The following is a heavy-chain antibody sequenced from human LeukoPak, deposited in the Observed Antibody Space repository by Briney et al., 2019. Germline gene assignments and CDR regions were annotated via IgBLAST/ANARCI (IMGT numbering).Heavy chain of an antibody. Sequence: GGSLRLSCAASGFTFSSYGMSWVRQAPGKGLEWVSASGSGGSTYYADSVKGRFTISRDNSKNTLYLQMNSLRAEDTAVYYCAKSPGSLSRNYYDSSGYPDAFDIWGQGTMVTVSS. V-gene: IGHV3-23*01. D-gene: IGHD3-22*01. CDR3: AKSPGSLSRNYYDSSGYPDAFDI. CDR2: SGSGGST. CDR1: GFTFSSYG. J-gene: IGHJ3*02.